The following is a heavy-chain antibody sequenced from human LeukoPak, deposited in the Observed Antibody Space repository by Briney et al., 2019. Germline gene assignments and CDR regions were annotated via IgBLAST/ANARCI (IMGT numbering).Heavy chain of an antibody. V-gene: IGHV1-46*01. CDR3: ARAVGAYGRSAFDI. Sequence: ASVKVSCKASGYTFTTHYMHWVRQAPGQGLEWMGLINPSGTTTNYAQKFQGRVTMTTDTSTSTAYMELRSLRSDDTAVYYCARAVGAYGRSAFDIWGQGTMVTVSS. CDR2: INPSGTTT. D-gene: IGHD1-26*01. CDR1: GYTFTTHY. J-gene: IGHJ3*02.